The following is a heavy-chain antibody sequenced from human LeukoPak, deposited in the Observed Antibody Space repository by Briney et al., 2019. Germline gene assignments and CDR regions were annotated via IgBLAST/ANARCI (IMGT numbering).Heavy chain of an antibody. J-gene: IGHJ4*02. CDR2: ISPYNVNA. D-gene: IGHD1-14*01. CDR1: GYTFPTYG. Sequence: ASVKVSCKASGYTFPTYGISWVRQAPGQGLEWMGWISPYNVNANYAQRFQGRVTMTTDTSTSTAYMELRSLRSDDTAVYYCAKGMGRNPFADFDFWGQGTLVTVSS. CDR3: AKGMGRNPFADFDF. V-gene: IGHV1-18*01.